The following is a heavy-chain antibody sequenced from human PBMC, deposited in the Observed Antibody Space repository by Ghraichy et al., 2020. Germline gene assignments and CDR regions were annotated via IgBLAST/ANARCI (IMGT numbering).Heavy chain of an antibody. J-gene: IGHJ3*02. CDR1: GGSISSYY. V-gene: IGHV4-59*01. CDR3: ASGGYGGNGAFDI. D-gene: IGHD4-23*01. CDR2: IYYSGST. Sequence: SETLSLTCTVSGGSISSYYWSWIRQPPGKGLECVGYIYYSGSTNYNPSLKSRVTISVDTSKNQFSLKLSSVTAADTAVYYCASGGYGGNGAFDIWGQGTMVTVSS.